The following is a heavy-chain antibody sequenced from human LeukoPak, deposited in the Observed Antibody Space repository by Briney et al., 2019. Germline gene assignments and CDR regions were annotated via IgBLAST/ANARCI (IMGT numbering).Heavy chain of an antibody. CDR2: IYSGGST. CDR3: SGGAQAGEYFDN. CDR1: GFTVSSNY. V-gene: IGHV3-53*04. Sequence: GGSLRLSCAASGFTVSSNYMSWVRQAPGKGLEWVSVIYSGGSTYYEDSVMGRFTITRHNYKNTLHFQMKSQRADDTAVYYYSGGAQAGEYFDNGVQGTLVTVSS. D-gene: IGHD6-13*01. J-gene: IGHJ4*02.